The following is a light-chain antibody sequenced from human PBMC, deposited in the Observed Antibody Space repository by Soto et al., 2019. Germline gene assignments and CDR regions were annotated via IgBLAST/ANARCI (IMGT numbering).Light chain of an antibody. CDR3: CAYAGKDTLFV. CDR1: STDVGGYNY. Sequence: QSALTQPRSVSGSPGPAVTISCTGTSTDVGGYNYVSWYQQHPGKVPKLMVYGVSKRPSGVPDRFSGSKPGNTAPLTISGLEAKDEGDYYCCAYAGKDTLFVFGSGSKLTVL. CDR2: GVS. V-gene: IGLV2-11*01. J-gene: IGLJ1*01.